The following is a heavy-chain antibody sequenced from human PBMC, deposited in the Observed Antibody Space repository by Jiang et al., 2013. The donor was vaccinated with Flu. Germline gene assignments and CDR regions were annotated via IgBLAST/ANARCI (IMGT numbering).Heavy chain of an antibody. V-gene: IGHV5-51*01. Sequence: PGKGLEWMGIIYPGDSDTRYSPSFQGQVTISADKSISTAYLQWSSLKASDTAMYYCARHSVAGNYFDYWGQGTLVTVSS. D-gene: IGHD6-19*01. CDR2: IYPGDSDT. J-gene: IGHJ4*02. CDR3: ARHSVAGNYFDY.